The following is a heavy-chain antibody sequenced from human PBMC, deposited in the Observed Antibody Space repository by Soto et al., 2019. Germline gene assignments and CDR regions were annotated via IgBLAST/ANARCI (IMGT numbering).Heavy chain of an antibody. CDR1: GYTFSSYA. Sequence: QAHLVQSGAEVRKPGASVKVSCKASGYTFSSYAMHWVRQAPGQRLEWMGWINAGYGNTKSSQKFQDRVTISRDTSASTAYMELTSLRSEDTAVYYCARDTGDGTFDFWGQGTLVTVSS. CDR3: ARDTGDGTFDF. D-gene: IGHD7-27*01. CDR2: INAGYGNT. J-gene: IGHJ4*02. V-gene: IGHV1-3*01.